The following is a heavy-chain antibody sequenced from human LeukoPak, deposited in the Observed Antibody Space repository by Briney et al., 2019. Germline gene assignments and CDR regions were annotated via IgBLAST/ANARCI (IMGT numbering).Heavy chain of an antibody. J-gene: IGHJ3*02. CDR3: ARSYGGHSVCDAFDI. D-gene: IGHD4-23*01. CDR1: GVSISSDNW. Sequence: PSGTLSLTCAVCGVSISSDNWWTWVRQPPGKGLEWIGTIYYSGSTYYNPSLKSRVTISVDTSKNQFSLKLTSVTAADTAVYYCARSYGGHSVCDAFDIWGQGTMVTVSS. CDR2: IYYSGST. V-gene: IGHV4-4*02.